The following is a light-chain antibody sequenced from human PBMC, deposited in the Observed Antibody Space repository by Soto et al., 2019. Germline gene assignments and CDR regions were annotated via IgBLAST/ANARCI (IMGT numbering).Light chain of an antibody. CDR1: SSDVGGYNY. V-gene: IGLV2-8*01. CDR3: CSYAGNDNFYV. J-gene: IGLJ1*01. CDR2: EFS. Sequence: QSVLTQPPSASGSPGQSVTISCTGTSSDVGGYNYVSWYQQHPGKAPKLMIYEFSRRPSGVPDRFSGSRSANTAFLTVSGLQAEDEADYYGCSYAGNDNFYVFGTGTKVTVL.